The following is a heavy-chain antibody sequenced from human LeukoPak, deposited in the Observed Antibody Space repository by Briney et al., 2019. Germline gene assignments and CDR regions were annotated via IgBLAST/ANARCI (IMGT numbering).Heavy chain of an antibody. Sequence: SETLSPTCTVSGGSISSYYWSWIRQPPGKGLEWIGYIYYSGTTNYNPSLKSRVTIAVDTSKNQFSLKLSSVTATDTAVYYCARGVYIAAAQYGYWGQGTLVTVSS. CDR3: ARGVYIAAAQYGY. CDR1: GGSISSYY. D-gene: IGHD6-13*01. J-gene: IGHJ4*02. CDR2: IYYSGTT. V-gene: IGHV4-59*01.